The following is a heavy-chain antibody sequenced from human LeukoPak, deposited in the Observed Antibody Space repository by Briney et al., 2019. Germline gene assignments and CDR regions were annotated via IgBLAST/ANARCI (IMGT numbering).Heavy chain of an antibody. CDR1: GYTFTSYY. CDR2: INPSGGST. D-gene: IGHD2-8*01. Sequence: ASVKVSCKASGYTFTSYYMHWVRQAPGQGLEWMGIINPSGGSTSYAQKFQGRVTMTRDTSISTAYMELSRLRSDDTAVYYCARSDCTNGVCPLDYWGQGALVTVSS. V-gene: IGHV1-46*01. CDR3: ARSDCTNGVCPLDY. J-gene: IGHJ4*02.